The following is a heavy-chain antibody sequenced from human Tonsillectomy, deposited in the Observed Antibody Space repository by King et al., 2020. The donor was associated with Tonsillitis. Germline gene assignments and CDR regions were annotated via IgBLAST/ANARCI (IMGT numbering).Heavy chain of an antibody. CDR3: AKDGKMRLPPVGYSDF. CDR1: GFTFSSYA. D-gene: IGHD5-18*01. J-gene: IGHJ4*02. V-gene: IGHV3-23*04. Sequence: VQLVESGGGLIQPGGSLRLSCAASGFTFSSYAMSWVRQAPGKGLEWVSTISGTGSSTYYAASVKGRFTISRENSKNTVYLQMNSLRADDTAVYHCAKDGKMRLPPVGYSDFGGQGTLVTVSS. CDR2: ISGTGSST.